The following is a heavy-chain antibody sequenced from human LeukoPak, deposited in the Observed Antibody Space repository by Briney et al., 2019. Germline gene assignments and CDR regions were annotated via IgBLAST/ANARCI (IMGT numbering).Heavy chain of an antibody. V-gene: IGHV4-34*01. Sequence: SETLSLTCAISGASFSGYSWTWIRQPPGKGLEWIGEFSHTGSPIYNPSLKSRVNISIDTSKNQFSLRLTSVTAADTAVYYCARTWSGTTSLFDYWGQGTLVTVSS. D-gene: IGHD1-7*01. CDR3: ARTWSGTTSLFDY. J-gene: IGHJ4*02. CDR1: GASFSGYS. CDR2: FSHTGSP.